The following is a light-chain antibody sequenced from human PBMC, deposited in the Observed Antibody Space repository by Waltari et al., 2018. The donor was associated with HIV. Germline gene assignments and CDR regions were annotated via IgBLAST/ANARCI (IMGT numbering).Light chain of an antibody. CDR1: QGIRND. CDR3: LQDFNDPRT. CDR2: AAS. V-gene: IGKV1-6*01. Sequence: AIRMTQSPSSLSASVGDRVTITCRASQGIRNDLAWYQQKPGKAPQLLIFAASTLQDGVPSRFSGSGSGSDFTLTISSLQPEDFATYYCLQDFNDPRTFGQGT. J-gene: IGKJ1*01.